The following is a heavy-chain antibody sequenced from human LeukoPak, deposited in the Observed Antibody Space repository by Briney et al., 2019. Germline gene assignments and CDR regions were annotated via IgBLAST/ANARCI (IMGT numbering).Heavy chain of an antibody. Sequence: SVKVSCKASGGTFSIYAISWVRQAPGQGLEWMGRIIPILGIANYAQKFQGRVTITADKSTSTAYMELSSLRSEDTAVYYCARGGGYGGNSVPFDYWGQGTLVTVSS. CDR1: GGTFSIYA. CDR3: ARGGGYGGNSVPFDY. CDR2: IIPILGIA. J-gene: IGHJ4*02. D-gene: IGHD4-23*01. V-gene: IGHV1-69*04.